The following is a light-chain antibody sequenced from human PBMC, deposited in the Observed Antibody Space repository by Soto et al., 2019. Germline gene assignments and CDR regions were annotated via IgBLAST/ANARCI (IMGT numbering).Light chain of an antibody. CDR1: ASDIGGYSF. Sequence: QSALTQPPSASGSPGQSVAISCTGTASDIGGYSFVSWYQQHPGKAPKLLIYDVNKRPSGVPDRFSGSKSGNTASLTVSGLQAEDEAEYYCSAHGGTNPYVFGTGTKLNVL. V-gene: IGLV2-8*01. J-gene: IGLJ1*01. CDR3: SAHGGTNPYV. CDR2: DVN.